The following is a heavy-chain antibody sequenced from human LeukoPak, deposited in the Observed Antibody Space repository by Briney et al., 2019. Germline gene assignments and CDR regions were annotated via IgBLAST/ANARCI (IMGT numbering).Heavy chain of an antibody. CDR1: GFTFSSYD. CDR2: LSGSGAST. CDR3: ATDLGYSYGYAIPFDY. D-gene: IGHD5-18*01. Sequence: AGYLRLSCAASGFTFSSYDMIWLRQAPGQGLECVLALSGSGASTYYADSVKARFTTTGDNSKNTLYLQMNSLRADDTAVYYCATDLGYSYGYAIPFDYWGQGTLVTVSS. V-gene: IGHV3-23*01. J-gene: IGHJ4*02.